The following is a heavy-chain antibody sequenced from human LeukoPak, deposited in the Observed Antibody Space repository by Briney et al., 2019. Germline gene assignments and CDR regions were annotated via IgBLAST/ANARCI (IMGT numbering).Heavy chain of an antibody. J-gene: IGHJ4*02. D-gene: IGHD6-19*01. CDR2: ISYDGSNK. CDR1: EFTFSNYG. V-gene: IGHV3-30*18. Sequence: PGGSLRLSCAASEFTFSNYGMHWVRQAPGKGLEWVAVISYDGSNKYYADSVKGRFTISRDNSKNTLYLQMNSLRAEDTAVYYCAKDTSGWGFDYWGQGTLVTVSS. CDR3: AKDTSGWGFDY.